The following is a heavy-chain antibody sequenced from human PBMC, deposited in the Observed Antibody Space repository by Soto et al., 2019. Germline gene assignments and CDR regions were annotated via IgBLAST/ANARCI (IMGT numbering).Heavy chain of an antibody. CDR1: GFSFNKAW. CDR3: TYLYREGP. CDR2: IKSRTDGEAT. D-gene: IGHD3-10*01. Sequence: EVQLVESGGDLVEPGGSLRLSCAASGFSFNKAWMTWVRQAPGKGLEWVGRIKSRTDGEATEYAPPVNDRFIISRDDSRNMVFLQMNSLKTEDTAVYFCTYLYREGPWGQGTLVTVSS. J-gene: IGHJ5*02. V-gene: IGHV3-15*01.